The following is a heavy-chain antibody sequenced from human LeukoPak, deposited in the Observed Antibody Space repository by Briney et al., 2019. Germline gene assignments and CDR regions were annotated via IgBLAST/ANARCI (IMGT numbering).Heavy chain of an antibody. CDR1: GRCYG. Sequence: GGSLRLSCAASGRCYGMHWVRRAPGKGREGVGFISFDGSNKYYTDSVKGRFSISRDNSENTLYLQMNSLRTDDTAVYHCARDTYGDYSLEFWGQGTLVTVSS. D-gene: IGHD4-17*01. CDR2: ISFDGSNK. CDR3: ARDTYGDYSLEF. J-gene: IGHJ4*02. V-gene: IGHV3-30*03.